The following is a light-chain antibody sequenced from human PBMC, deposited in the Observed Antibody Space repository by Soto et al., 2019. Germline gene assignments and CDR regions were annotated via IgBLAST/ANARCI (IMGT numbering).Light chain of an antibody. CDR2: GAS. Sequence: EVVMTQSPATLSVSPGERVTLSCRSSQRINAHLAWYQQKPGQAPRLLIHGASTRATGIPARFSGSGFGTEFILTISSVQSEDIAVYYYQQYNTWLWTFGQGTKVEIQ. CDR1: QRINAH. J-gene: IGKJ1*01. V-gene: IGKV3-15*01. CDR3: QQYNTWLWT.